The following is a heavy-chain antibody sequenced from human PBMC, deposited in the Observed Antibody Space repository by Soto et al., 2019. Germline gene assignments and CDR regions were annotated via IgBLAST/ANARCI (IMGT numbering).Heavy chain of an antibody. D-gene: IGHD6-6*01. CDR2: INHSGST. CDR1: GGSFSGYY. Sequence: SETLSLTCAVYGGSFSGYYWSWIRQPPGKGLEWIGEINHSGSTNYNPSLKSRVTISVDTSKNQFSLKLSSVTAADTAVYYCARQSIAARRGDCFDYWGQGTLVTVSS. J-gene: IGHJ4*02. CDR3: ARQSIAARRGDCFDY. V-gene: IGHV4-34*01.